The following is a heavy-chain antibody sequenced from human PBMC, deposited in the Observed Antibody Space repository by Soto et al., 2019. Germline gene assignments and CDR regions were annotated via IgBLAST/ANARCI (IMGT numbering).Heavy chain of an antibody. CDR2: IRQDGGAQ. CDR3: VRGGHGSGSYLGSY. V-gene: IGHV3-7*03. D-gene: IGHD3-10*01. J-gene: IGHJ4*02. Sequence: EVQLVESGGGLAPPGGSLGLSCVASGFTFTTFWMSWVRQAPGKGLDWVANIRQDGGAQYYVDSVKGRFTISRDNAKNSVYLQMDSLRAEDTAVYYCVRGGHGSGSYLGSYWGQGILVTVSS. CDR1: GFTFTTFW.